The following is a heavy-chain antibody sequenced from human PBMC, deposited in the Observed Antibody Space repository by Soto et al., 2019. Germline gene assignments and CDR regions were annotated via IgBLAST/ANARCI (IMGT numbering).Heavy chain of an antibody. Sequence: GGSLRLSCAASGFMLRNYAMGWVRPAPGRGLEWVSAITGSGGGTYYADSVKGRVAASRDNSKNTMYLQMHSLRAEDTAIFFCAKWDTHGIIPPTVGGNYYYEDMDVWGQGTRVTVSS. V-gene: IGHV3-23*01. CDR1: GFMLRNYA. CDR2: ITGSGGGT. CDR3: AKWDTHGIIPPTVGGNYYYEDMDV. J-gene: IGHJ6*02. D-gene: IGHD5-18*01.